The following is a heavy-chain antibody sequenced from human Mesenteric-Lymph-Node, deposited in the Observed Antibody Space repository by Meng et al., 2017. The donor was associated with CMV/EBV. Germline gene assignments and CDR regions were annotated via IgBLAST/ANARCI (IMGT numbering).Heavy chain of an antibody. D-gene: IGHD3-10*01. J-gene: IGHJ6*02. CDR1: GGSISSTSYY. V-gene: IGHV4-39*07. Sequence: GSLRLSCTVSGGSISSTSYYGGWIRQPPGKGLEWIGSMYYSGSTYYNPSLKSRVTLSLDPSKNQFSLKLSSVTAADTAVYYCASLSMVRGVIPSGDVWGQGTTVTVSS. CDR3: ASLSMVRGVIPSGDV. CDR2: MYYSGST.